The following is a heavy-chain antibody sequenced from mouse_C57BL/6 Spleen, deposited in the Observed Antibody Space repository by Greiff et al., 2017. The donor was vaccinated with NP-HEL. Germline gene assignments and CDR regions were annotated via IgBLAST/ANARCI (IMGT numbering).Heavy chain of an antibody. Sequence: VQLKESGPGMVKPSQSLSLTCTVTGYSITSGYDWHWIRHFPGNKLEWMGYISYSGSTNYNPSLKSRISITHDTSKNHFFLKLNSVTTEDTATYYCARDQGISRAMDYWGQGTSVTVSS. CDR3: ARDQGISRAMDY. CDR2: ISYSGST. J-gene: IGHJ4*01. V-gene: IGHV3-1*01. CDR1: GYSITSGYD. D-gene: IGHD6-1*01.